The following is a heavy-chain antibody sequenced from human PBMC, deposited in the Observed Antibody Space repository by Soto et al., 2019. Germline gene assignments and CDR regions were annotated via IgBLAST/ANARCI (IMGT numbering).Heavy chain of an antibody. D-gene: IGHD6-6*01. J-gene: IGHJ6*02. CDR3: ARDAEYSSSVPHYYYYGMDV. CDR2: ISSSSSYI. Sequence: GGSLRLSCAASGFTFSSYSMNWVRQAPGKGLEWVSSISSSSSYIYYADSVKGRFTISRDNAKNSLYLQMNSLRAEDTAVYYCARDAEYSSSVPHYYYYGMDVWGQGTTVTVSS. CDR1: GFTFSSYS. V-gene: IGHV3-21*01.